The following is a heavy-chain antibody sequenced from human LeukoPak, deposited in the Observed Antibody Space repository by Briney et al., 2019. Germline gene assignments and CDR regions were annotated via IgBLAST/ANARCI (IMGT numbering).Heavy chain of an antibody. Sequence: GGSLRLSCAASGFTFSSYAMTWVRQAPGKGLEWVSGISGSGGGTYYTDSVKGRFTISRDNSKNSLYLQMNSLRAEDMALYYCAKDRSLELLNGYFDYWGQGTLVTVSS. V-gene: IGHV3-23*01. CDR1: GFTFSSYA. CDR3: AKDRSLELLNGYFDY. D-gene: IGHD1-26*01. J-gene: IGHJ4*02. CDR2: ISGSGGGT.